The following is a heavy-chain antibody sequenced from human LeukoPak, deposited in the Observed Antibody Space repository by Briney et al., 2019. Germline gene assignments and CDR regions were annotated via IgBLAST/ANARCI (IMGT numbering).Heavy chain of an antibody. J-gene: IGHJ4*02. CDR3: VRDRGSTSGRGMDY. D-gene: IGHD1-26*01. CDR1: GFTFSSYW. CDR2: MWYDGSKE. Sequence: GGSLRLSCAASGFTFSSYWMHWVRQAPGKGLEWVALMWYDGSKEYYADSVKGRFTISRDNSKSTLYLQMNSLTAEDTAVYYCVRDRGSTSGRGMDYWGQGTLVTVSS. V-gene: IGHV3-33*08.